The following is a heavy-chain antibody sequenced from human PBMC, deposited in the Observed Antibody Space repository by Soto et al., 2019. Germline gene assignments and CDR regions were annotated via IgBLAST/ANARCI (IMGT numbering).Heavy chain of an antibody. D-gene: IGHD1-26*01. CDR1: GFTFSSYS. CDR2: ISTSSSYI. V-gene: IGHV3-21*01. Sequence: GGSLRLSCAASGFTFSSYSMNWVRQAPGKGLEWVSSISTSSSYIYYADSVKGRFTISRDNAKNSLYLQMNSLRAEDTAVYYCARDHGSYARTLNWFGPWGQGTLVTVSS. CDR3: ARDHGSYARTLNWFGP. J-gene: IGHJ5*02.